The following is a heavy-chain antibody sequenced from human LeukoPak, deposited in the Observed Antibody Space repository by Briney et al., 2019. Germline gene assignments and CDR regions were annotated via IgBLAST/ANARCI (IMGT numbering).Heavy chain of an antibody. CDR1: GFTVSSNH. V-gene: IGHV3-53*01. J-gene: IGHJ4*02. Sequence: PGGSLRLSCAASGFTVSSNHMTWVRQAPGKGLEWVSVIYRGGSTYYADSVKGLFIISRDNSRNTLYLQMNNLRAEDTAVYYCARAWAPAGLYFDYGGEGTLLTVSS. D-gene: IGHD6-13*01. CDR3: ARAWAPAGLYFDY. CDR2: IYRGGST.